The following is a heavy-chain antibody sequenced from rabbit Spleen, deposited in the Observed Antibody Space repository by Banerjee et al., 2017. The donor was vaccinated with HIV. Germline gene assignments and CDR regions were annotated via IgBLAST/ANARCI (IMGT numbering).Heavy chain of an antibody. CDR2: TYAGNSANT. CDR3: ASADSGSSGYDL. J-gene: IGHJ4*01. CDR1: GFSFISSYW. Sequence: QSLEESGGDLVKPGASLTLTCTASGFSFISSYWMSWVRQAPGKGLEWIAYTYAGNSANTYYATWAKGRFTISKTSSTTVTLQMTSLTAADTATYFCASADSGSSGYDLWGPGTLVTVS. D-gene: IGHD1-1*01. V-gene: IGHV1S40*01.